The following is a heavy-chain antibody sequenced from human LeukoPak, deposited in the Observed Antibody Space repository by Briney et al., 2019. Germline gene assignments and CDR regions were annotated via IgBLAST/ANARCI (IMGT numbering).Heavy chain of an antibody. J-gene: IGHJ3*02. D-gene: IGHD5-18*01. CDR2: IYHSGST. V-gene: IGHV4-30-4*08. CDR3: AKPRYSYGYGSAFDI. Sequence: SQTLSLTCTVSGGSITSADHYWSWIRQPPGKGLEWIGSIYHSGSTYYNPSLKSRVTISVDTSKNQFSLKLSSVTAADTAVYYCAKPRYSYGYGSAFDIWGQGTMVTVSS. CDR1: GGSITSADHY.